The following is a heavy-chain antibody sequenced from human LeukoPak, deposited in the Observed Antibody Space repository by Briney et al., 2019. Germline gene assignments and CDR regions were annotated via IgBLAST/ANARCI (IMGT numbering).Heavy chain of an antibody. D-gene: IGHD3-10*01. CDR3: VRARGAGPGAHFDY. J-gene: IGHJ4*02. V-gene: IGHV3-11*01. CDR2: ISNTADFI. Sequence: GGSLRLSCAASGLIFSDEYMSWIRQAPGKGLEWVSYISNTADFIAHADSVKGRFTISRDNAKNSLYLQMNSLRAEDAAAYYCVRARGAGPGAHFDYWGQGTLVTVSS. CDR1: GLIFSDEY.